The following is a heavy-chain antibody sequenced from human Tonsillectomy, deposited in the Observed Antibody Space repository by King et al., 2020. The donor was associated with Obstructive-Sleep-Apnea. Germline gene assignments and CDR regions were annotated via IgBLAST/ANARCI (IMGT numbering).Heavy chain of an antibody. J-gene: IGHJ4*02. CDR2: INWDGGST. CDR3: AKDPGWGVATTTFDY. Sequence: VQLVESGGVVVQPGGSLRLSCAASGFSFDDYAMHWVRQAPGKGLEWVSLINWDGGSTYYADSVKGRFTISRDNSKNSLYLQMKSLRAEDTALYYCAKDPGWGVATTTFDYWGQGTVVTVSS. CDR1: GFSFDDYA. V-gene: IGHV3-43D*03. D-gene: IGHD5-12*01.